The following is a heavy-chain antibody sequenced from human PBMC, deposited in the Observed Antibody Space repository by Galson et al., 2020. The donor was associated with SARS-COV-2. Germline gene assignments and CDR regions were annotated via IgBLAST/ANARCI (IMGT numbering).Heavy chain of an antibody. CDR1: GDSISSGGYY. CDR2: IYYSGST. Sequence: SETLSLTCTVSGDSISSGGYYWSWIRQHPGKGLEWIGYIYYSGSTYYNPSLKSRVTISVDTSKNQFSLKLSSVTAADTAVYYCARDHRGIPDAFDIWGQGTMVTVSS. V-gene: IGHV4-31*03. D-gene: IGHD2-21*01. CDR3: ARDHRGIPDAFDI. J-gene: IGHJ3*02.